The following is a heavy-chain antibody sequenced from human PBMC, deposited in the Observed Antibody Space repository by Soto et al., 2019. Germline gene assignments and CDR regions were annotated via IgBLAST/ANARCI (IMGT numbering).Heavy chain of an antibody. Sequence: SETLSLTCTVSGGPISSYYWSWIRQPPGKGLEWIGYIYYSGSTNYNPSLKSRVTISVDTSKNQFSLKLSSVTAADTAVYYCARGPQYKAGAFDIWGQGTMVTVSS. D-gene: IGHD1-20*01. CDR2: IYYSGST. V-gene: IGHV4-59*12. CDR3: ARGPQYKAGAFDI. CDR1: GGPISSYY. J-gene: IGHJ3*02.